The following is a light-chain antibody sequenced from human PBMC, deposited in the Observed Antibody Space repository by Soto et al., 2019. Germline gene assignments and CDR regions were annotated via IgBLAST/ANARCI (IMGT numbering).Light chain of an antibody. J-gene: IGKJ5*01. CDR2: GAS. Sequence: EIVSTQSPCTLSLSPRERATLSFRASQSVSSNLAWYQQKPGQAPRLLIYGASTRATGIPARFSGSGSGTEFTLTISSLQSEDFAVYYCQQYNNWITFGQGTRLEIK. V-gene: IGKV3-15*01. CDR3: QQYNNWIT. CDR1: QSVSSN.